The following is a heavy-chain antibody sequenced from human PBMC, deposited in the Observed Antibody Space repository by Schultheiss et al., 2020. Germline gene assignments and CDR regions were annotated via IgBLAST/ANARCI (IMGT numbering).Heavy chain of an antibody. J-gene: IGHJ4*02. CDR3: ARDRDDSSSWYGGDY. D-gene: IGHD6-13*01. V-gene: IGHV3-33*01. Sequence: GGSLRLSCAASGFTFSSYGMHWVRQAPGKGLEWVAVIWYDGSNKYYADSVKGRFTISRDNSKNTLYLQMNSLRAEDTAVYYCARDRDDSSSWYGGDYWGQGTLVTVSS. CDR2: IWYDGSNK. CDR1: GFTFSSYG.